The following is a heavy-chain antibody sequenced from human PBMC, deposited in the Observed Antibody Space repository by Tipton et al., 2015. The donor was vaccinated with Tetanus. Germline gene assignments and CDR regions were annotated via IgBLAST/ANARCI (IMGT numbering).Heavy chain of an antibody. D-gene: IGHD4-17*01. V-gene: IGHV1-8*01. CDR1: GYTFTSYD. J-gene: IGHJ4*02. CDR2: MKPNSGST. Sequence: QSGAEVKKPGASVKVSCKTSGYTFTSYDINWVRQATGQGLEWMGWMKPNSGSTGYAQKFRGRVTMTRDTSINTAYMELSDLRSEDTAVYYCARDQNGDFVYWGQGTLVTVSS. CDR3: ARDQNGDFVY.